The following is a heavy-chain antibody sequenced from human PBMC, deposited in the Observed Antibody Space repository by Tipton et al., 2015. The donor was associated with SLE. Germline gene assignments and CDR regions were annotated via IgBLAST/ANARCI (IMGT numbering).Heavy chain of an antibody. CDR3: ARALQIYFDY. CDR1: GDSISSGYY. Sequence: TLSLTCAVSGDSISSGYYWGWIRQTPGKGLEWIGSIYYRKSTYYNPSLKSRVTISIDTSKNQFSLKLSSVTATDTAVYYCARALQIYFDYWGQGTLVTVSS. J-gene: IGHJ4*02. V-gene: IGHV4-38-2*01. CDR2: IYYRKST.